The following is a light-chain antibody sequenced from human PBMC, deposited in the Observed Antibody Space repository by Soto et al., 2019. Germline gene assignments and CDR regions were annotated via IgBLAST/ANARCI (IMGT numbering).Light chain of an antibody. J-gene: IGKJ4*01. CDR2: GAS. CDR1: QSVSSC. Sequence: EIVLTQSPATLSLSPGERATLSCRASQSVSSCLAWYQQKPGQTPRLLIYGASTRPTGIPARFTASGSGTEFTPTISSLQSEDFAVYYCQQYNNWPLTFGGGTKVDIK. CDR3: QQYNNWPLT. V-gene: IGKV3D-15*01.